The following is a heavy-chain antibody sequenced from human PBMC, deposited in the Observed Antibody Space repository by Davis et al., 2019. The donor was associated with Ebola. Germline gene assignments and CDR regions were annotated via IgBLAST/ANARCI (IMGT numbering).Heavy chain of an antibody. CDR3: TSYDS. V-gene: IGHV4-59*01. CDR2: IYNSGRS. D-gene: IGHD3-16*01. J-gene: IGHJ4*02. CDR1: GGSISTNY. Sequence: MPSETLSLTCTVSGGSISTNYWTWVRQTPGKELEWIGYIYNSGRSTYNPSLKSRVTMSIDTSKMQFSLKLTSVTAADTAVYYCTSYDSWGQGAHVTVSS.